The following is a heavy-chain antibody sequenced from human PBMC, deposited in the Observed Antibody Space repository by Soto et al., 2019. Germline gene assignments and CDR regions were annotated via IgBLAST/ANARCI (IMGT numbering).Heavy chain of an antibody. J-gene: IGHJ4*02. CDR1: RFTFSSYS. CDR2: ISSSSSTI. Sequence: EVQLVESGGGLVQPGGSLRLSCAASRFTFSSYSMNWVRQAPGKGLEWVSYISSSSSTIYYADSVKGRFTISRDNAKNSLYLQMNSLRAEDTAVYYCAREIYDSSGYHAPFDYWGQGTLVTVSS. V-gene: IGHV3-48*01. D-gene: IGHD3-22*01. CDR3: AREIYDSSGYHAPFDY.